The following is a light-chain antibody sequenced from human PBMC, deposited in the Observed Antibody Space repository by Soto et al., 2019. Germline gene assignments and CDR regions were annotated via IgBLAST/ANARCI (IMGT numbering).Light chain of an antibody. Sequence: DIQMTQSPSTLSASVGDRVTITCRASQSVGSWLAWYQQKPGKAPKVLIYKASSLESGVPSKFSGSGSGTEFTLTISSRQPDEFATYYCQQYHSYPYTFGQGTKLEI. V-gene: IGKV1-5*03. CDR2: KAS. CDR1: QSVGSW. J-gene: IGKJ2*01. CDR3: QQYHSYPYT.